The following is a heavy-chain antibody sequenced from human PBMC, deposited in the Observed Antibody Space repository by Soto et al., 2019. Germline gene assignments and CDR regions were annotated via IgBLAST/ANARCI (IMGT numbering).Heavy chain of an antibody. CDR1: GYTFTSHG. Sequence: QVQLVQSGGVMKKPGASVKVSCKASGYTFTSHGISWVRQAPGQGREWMGWISASNGDTNYAQKYQGRVTVTTDTSTSTGYMELRSLRSEDTAVYYCARMVRGSNIDYYHYMDVWGEGTTVTVSS. J-gene: IGHJ6*03. CDR2: ISASNGDT. CDR3: ARMVRGSNIDYYHYMDV. D-gene: IGHD3-10*01. V-gene: IGHV1-18*01.